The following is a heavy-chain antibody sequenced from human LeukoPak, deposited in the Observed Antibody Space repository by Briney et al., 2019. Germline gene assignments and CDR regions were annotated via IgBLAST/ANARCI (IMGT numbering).Heavy chain of an antibody. CDR1: GFTFSSYW. CDR3: ARALSGITGYTYGRGIDY. V-gene: IGHV3-7*01. J-gene: IGHJ4*02. Sequence: PGGFLRLSCAASGFTFSSYWMSWVRQAPGKGLEWVANIKQDGSDKYYVDSVKGRFTISRDNAKTSLYLQMNSLRAEDTAVYYCARALSGITGYTYGRGIDYWGQGTLVTVSS. D-gene: IGHD5-18*01. CDR2: IKQDGSDK.